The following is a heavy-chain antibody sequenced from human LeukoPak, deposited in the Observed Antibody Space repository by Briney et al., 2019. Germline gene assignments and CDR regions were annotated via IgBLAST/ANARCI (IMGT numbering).Heavy chain of an antibody. Sequence: SETLSLTCTVSGGSISSYYWSWIRQPAGKGLELIGRIYTSGSTNYNPSLKSRVTMSVDTSKNQFSLKLSSVTAADTAVYYCAREVGYYDFWSGYYFDYWGQGTLVTVSS. CDR1: GGSISSYY. J-gene: IGHJ4*02. CDR2: IYTSGST. V-gene: IGHV4-4*07. CDR3: AREVGYYDFWSGYYFDY. D-gene: IGHD3-3*01.